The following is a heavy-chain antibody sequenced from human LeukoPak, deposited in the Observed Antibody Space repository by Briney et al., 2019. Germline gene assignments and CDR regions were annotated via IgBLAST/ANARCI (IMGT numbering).Heavy chain of an antibody. D-gene: IGHD3-3*01. Sequence: ASVKVSCKASGYTFTGYYMHWVRQAPGQGLEWMGWINPNSGGTNYAQKFQGRVTITADKSTSTAYMELSSLRSEDTAVYYCARAHIATIFGVVITAEQDWFDPWGQGTLVTVSS. V-gene: IGHV1-2*02. CDR3: ARAHIATIFGVVITAEQDWFDP. CDR2: INPNSGGT. J-gene: IGHJ5*02. CDR1: GYTFTGYY.